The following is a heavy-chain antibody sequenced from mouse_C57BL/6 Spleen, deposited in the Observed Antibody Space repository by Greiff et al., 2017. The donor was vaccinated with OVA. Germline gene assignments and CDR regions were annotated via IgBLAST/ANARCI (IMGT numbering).Heavy chain of an antibody. J-gene: IGHJ3*01. Sequence: EVQLMESGGGLVQPGGSLSLSCAASGFTFTDYYMSWVRPPPGKALEWLGFIRNKANGYTTEYSASVKGRFTISRDNSQSILYLQMNALRAEDSATYYCARYNYYGEGFAYWGQGTLVTVSA. CDR2: IRNKANGYTT. D-gene: IGHD1-1*01. CDR3: ARYNYYGEGFAY. CDR1: GFTFTDYY. V-gene: IGHV7-3*01.